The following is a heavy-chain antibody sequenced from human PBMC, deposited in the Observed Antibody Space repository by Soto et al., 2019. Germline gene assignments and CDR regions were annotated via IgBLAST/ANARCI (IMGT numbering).Heavy chain of an antibody. CDR3: XRVVPGAEAWFGP. CDR2: ISLYSDGT. Sequence: QVQLVQSGGEVKRPGASVKVSCKTSGYTFSNYGITWVRQAPGQPLEWLGWISLYSDGTNYAQKFQGRVSMTTDTSTTTAYMELRSLRSDDTXXXXXXRVVPGAEAWFGPWGXGTXXTVSX. V-gene: IGHV1-18*01. D-gene: IGHD2-2*01. J-gene: IGHJ5*02. CDR1: GYTFSNYG.